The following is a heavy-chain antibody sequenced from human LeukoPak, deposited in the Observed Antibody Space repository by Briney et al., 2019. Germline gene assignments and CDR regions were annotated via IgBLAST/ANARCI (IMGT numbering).Heavy chain of an antibody. CDR2: INPNSGGT. J-gene: IGHJ5*02. CDR3: AREIGSGWYVFDP. V-gene: IGHV1-2*02. Sequence: ASVKVSCKASGYTFTGYYMHWVRQAPGQGLEWMGWINPNSGGTNYAQKLQGRVTMTRDTSISTAYMELSRLRSEDTAVYYCAREIGSGWYVFDPWGQGTLVTVSS. D-gene: IGHD6-19*01. CDR1: GYTFTGYY.